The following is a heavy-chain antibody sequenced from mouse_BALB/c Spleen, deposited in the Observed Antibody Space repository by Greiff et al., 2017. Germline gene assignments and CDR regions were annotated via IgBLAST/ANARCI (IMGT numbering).Heavy chain of an antibody. CDR1: GYSITSDYA. J-gene: IGHJ3*01. CDR2: ISYSGST. V-gene: IGHV3-2*02. CDR3: ARDALAY. Sequence: EVQLQESGPGLVKPSQSLSLTCTVTGYSITSDYAWNWIRQFPGNKLEWMGYISYSGSTSYNPSLKSRISITRDTSKNQFFLQLNSVTTEDTATYYCARDALAYWGQGTLVTVSA.